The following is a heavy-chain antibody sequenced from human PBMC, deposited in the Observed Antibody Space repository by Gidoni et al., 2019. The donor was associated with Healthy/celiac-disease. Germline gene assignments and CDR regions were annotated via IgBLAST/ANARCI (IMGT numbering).Heavy chain of an antibody. CDR1: GGSVSSGSYY. CDR3: ARVVYDFWSGGRWFDP. D-gene: IGHD3-3*01. V-gene: IGHV4-61*01. J-gene: IGHJ5*02. CDR2: IYYRRST. Sequence: QVQLQESGPGLVKPSETLSLTCTVSGGSVSSGSYYWSWIRQPPGKGLEWIGYIYYRRSTNYNPSLKSRVTISVDTSKNQFSLKLSSVTAADTAVYYCARVVYDFWSGGRWFDPWGQGTLVTVSS.